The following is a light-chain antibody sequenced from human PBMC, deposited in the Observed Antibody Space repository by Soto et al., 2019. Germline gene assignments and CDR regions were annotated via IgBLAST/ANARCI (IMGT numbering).Light chain of an antibody. Sequence: DIQMTQSPSTLSASVGDSVTITCRASQSVGRWLAWYQQKPGKAPELLIYAASSLQSGVPSRFSGIGSGTDFTLTINSLQPEDFATYYCQQADSFPLTFGGGTKVDIK. J-gene: IGKJ4*01. CDR1: QSVGRW. CDR3: QQADSFPLT. CDR2: AAS. V-gene: IGKV1-12*01.